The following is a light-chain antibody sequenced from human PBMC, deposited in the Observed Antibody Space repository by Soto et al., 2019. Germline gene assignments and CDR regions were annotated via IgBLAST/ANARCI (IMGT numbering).Light chain of an antibody. Sequence: EIVMTQSPDTLSVSPGEGATLSCRVSQSISSNLAWYQQKPGQAPRLLIYGASNRATGIPARFSGSGSGTEFTLTISSLQSEDFAVYYCQQRGNWPATFGPGTKVDIK. CDR1: QSISSN. J-gene: IGKJ3*01. CDR2: GAS. V-gene: IGKV3D-15*01. CDR3: QQRGNWPAT.